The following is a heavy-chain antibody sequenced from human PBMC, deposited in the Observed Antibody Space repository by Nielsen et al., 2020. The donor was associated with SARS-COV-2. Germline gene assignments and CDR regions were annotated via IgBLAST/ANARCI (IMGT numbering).Heavy chain of an antibody. Sequence: SETLSLTCTVSGGSISSYHWSWIRQPPGKGLEWIGEINHSGSTNYNPSLKSRVTISVDTSKNQFSLKLSSVTAADTAVYYCARVRTLWFGYYYGMDVWGQGTTVTVSS. CDR3: ARVRTLWFGYYYGMDV. CDR1: GGSISSYH. D-gene: IGHD3-10*01. J-gene: IGHJ6*02. V-gene: IGHV4-34*01. CDR2: INHSGST.